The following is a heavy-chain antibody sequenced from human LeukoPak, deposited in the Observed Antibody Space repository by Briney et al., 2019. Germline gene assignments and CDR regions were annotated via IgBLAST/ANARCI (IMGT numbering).Heavy chain of an antibody. Sequence: GGSLRLSCAASGFTFSSYWMSWVRQAPGKGLEWVANIKQDGSEKHYVDSVKGRFTISRDNAKNSLYLQMSSLRAEDTAVYYCTRVEETATTAAIIRKYSYYYYYMDVWGKGTTVTISS. V-gene: IGHV3-7*01. J-gene: IGHJ6*03. CDR1: GFTFSSYW. D-gene: IGHD4-11*01. CDR2: IKQDGSEK. CDR3: TRVEETATTAAIIRKYSYYYYYMDV.